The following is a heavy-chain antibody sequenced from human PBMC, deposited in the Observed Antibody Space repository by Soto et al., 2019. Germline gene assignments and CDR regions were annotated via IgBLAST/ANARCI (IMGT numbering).Heavy chain of an antibody. CDR1: GGSISSVDYY. V-gene: IGHV4-30-4*01. D-gene: IGHD4-4*01. CDR2: IYYSGRT. J-gene: IGHJ4*02. CDR3: AREALQGGY. Sequence: QVQLQESGPGLVKPSQTLSLTCTVSGGSISSVDYYWSWIRQPPGKGLECIGYIYYSGRTYYNPSPKTRVNISLDKPKNQSVQKRSSVTAADTAVYYCAREALQGGYWGQGTLVTVSS.